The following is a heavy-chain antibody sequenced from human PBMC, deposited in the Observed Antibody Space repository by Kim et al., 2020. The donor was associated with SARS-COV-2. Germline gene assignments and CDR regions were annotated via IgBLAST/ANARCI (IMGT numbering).Heavy chain of an antibody. J-gene: IGHJ4*02. CDR2: IYYSGST. V-gene: IGHV4-59*01. Sequence: SETLSLTCSVSDDSISIFYWNWFRQPPGKGLEWIGHIYYSGSTNYNPSLKSRVTISVDTSKNQFSLKLRSVTAADTAVYYCARGSGNPWFFDHWGQGTRV. CDR3: ARGSGNPWFFDH. D-gene: IGHD1-26*01. CDR1: DDSISIFY.